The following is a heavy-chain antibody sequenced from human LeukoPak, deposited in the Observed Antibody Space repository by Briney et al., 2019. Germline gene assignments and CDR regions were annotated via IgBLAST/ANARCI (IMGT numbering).Heavy chain of an antibody. CDR3: ARGGGSVGALFDY. CDR1: GGSFSGYY. CDR2: INHSGST. J-gene: IGHJ4*02. V-gene: IGHV4-34*01. Sequence: PSETLSLTCAVYGGSFSGYYWSWIRQPPGKWLEWIGEINHSGSTNYNPSLKSRVTISVDTSKNQFSLKLSSVTAADTAVYYCARGGGSVGALFDYWGQGTLVTVSS. D-gene: IGHD1-26*01.